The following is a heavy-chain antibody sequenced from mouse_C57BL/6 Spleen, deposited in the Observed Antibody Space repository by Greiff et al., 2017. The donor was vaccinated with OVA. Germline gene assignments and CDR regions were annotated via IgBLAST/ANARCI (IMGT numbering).Heavy chain of an antibody. CDR3: ARRDHYYGSSLFAY. J-gene: IGHJ3*01. CDR2: IDPSDSYT. D-gene: IGHD1-1*01. CDR1: GYTFTSYW. Sequence: QVQLQQPGAELVMPGASVKLSCKASGYTFTSYWMHWVKQRPGQGLEWIGEIDPSDSYTNYNQKFKGKSTLTVDKSSSTAYMQLSSLTSEDSAVYYCARRDHYYGSSLFAYWGQGTLVTVSA. V-gene: IGHV1-69*01.